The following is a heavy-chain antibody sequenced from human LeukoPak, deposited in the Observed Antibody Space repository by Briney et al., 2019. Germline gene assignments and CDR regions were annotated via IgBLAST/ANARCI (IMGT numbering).Heavy chain of an antibody. D-gene: IGHD2-2*01. CDR2: IYHSGST. Sequence: SQTLSLTCTVSGGSISSGGYYWSWIRQPPGKGLEWIGYIYHSGSTYYNPSLKSRVTISVDRSKNQFSLKLSSVTAADTAVYYCARERVPAALSGANWFDPWGQGTLVTVSS. CDR3: ARERVPAALSGANWFDP. J-gene: IGHJ5*02. V-gene: IGHV4-30-2*01. CDR1: GGSISSGGYY.